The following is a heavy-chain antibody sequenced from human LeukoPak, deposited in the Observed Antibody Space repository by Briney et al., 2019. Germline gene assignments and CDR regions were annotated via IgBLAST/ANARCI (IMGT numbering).Heavy chain of an antibody. D-gene: IGHD2-21*02. Sequence: TGGSLRLSCAASGFTVSSNYMSWVRQAPGKGLEWVSVIYSGGSTYHADSVKGRFTISRDNSKNTLYLQMNSLRAEDTAVYYWSRKYCGGDCPLDYSGRGTLVTASS. CDR2: IYSGGST. V-gene: IGHV3-53*01. CDR1: GFTVSSNY. CDR3: SRKYCGGDCPLDY. J-gene: IGHJ4*02.